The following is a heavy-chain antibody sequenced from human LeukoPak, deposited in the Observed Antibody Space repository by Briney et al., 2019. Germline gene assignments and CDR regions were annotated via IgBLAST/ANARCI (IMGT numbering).Heavy chain of an antibody. D-gene: IGHD3-10*02. CDR2: LYAGGSA. CDR1: GFTFSSYW. CDR3: AELGITMIGGV. V-gene: IGHV3-66*01. Sequence: GGSLRLSCAASGFTFSSYWMNWVRQAPGKGLEWVSLLYAGGSAYYADSVKGRFTISRDNSKNTLYLQMNSLRAEDTAVYYCAELGITMIGGVWGKGTTVTISS. J-gene: IGHJ6*04.